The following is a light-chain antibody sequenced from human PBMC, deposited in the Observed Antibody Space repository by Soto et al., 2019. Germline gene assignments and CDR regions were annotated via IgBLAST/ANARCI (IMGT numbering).Light chain of an antibody. J-gene: IGKJ4*01. V-gene: IGKV1-39*01. CDR3: QQSYSTHT. Sequence: DIPMTQSPSSLSASVGDRVAITCRASQSISSYLNWYQQKPGKAPKLLIYAASSLQSGVPSRFSGSGSGTDFTLTISSLQPEDFATYYCQQSYSTHTFGGGTKVEIK. CDR1: QSISSY. CDR2: AAS.